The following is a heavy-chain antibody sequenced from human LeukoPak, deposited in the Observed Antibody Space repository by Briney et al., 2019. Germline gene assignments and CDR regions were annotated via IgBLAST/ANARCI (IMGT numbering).Heavy chain of an antibody. V-gene: IGHV4-34*01. Sequence: SETLSLTCAVYGGSFSGYYWSWIRQPPGKGLEWIGEINHSGSTNYSPSLKSRVTISVDTSKNQFSLKLSSVTAADTAVYYCAVGELLRPVDYWGQGTLVTVSS. CDR2: INHSGST. CDR3: AVGELLRPVDY. J-gene: IGHJ4*02. D-gene: IGHD3-10*01. CDR1: GGSFSGYY.